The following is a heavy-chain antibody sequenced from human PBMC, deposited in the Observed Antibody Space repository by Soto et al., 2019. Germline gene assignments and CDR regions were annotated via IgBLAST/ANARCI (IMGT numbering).Heavy chain of an antibody. D-gene: IGHD3-22*01. CDR3: ARGRLARDSSGYYYFDY. J-gene: IGHJ4*02. Sequence: QVQLQESGPGLVKPSQTLSLTCTVSGGSISSGAYYWSWIRQHPGKGLEWIGYIYYSGSTYYNPSLKSRFTISVDTSKNQCALKLSSVTAADTAVYYCARGRLARDSSGYYYFDYWGQGTLVTVSS. V-gene: IGHV4-31*03. CDR1: GGSISSGAYY. CDR2: IYYSGST.